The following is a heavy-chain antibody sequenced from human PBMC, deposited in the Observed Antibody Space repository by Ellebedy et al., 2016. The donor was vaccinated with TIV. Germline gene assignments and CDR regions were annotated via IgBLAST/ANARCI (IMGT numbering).Heavy chain of an antibody. V-gene: IGHV1-18*04. CDR2: VSADNGNT. Sequence: AASVKVSCKASGYTFSKYGITWVRQAPGQGLEWMGWVSADNGNTRYAEKVQGRVTMTRETSTSTAYIEIRTLKSDDTAVYFCARTDFCGRVTCFQPVYYYAMDVWGQGTPVTVS. CDR1: GYTFSKYG. CDR3: ARTDFCGRVTCFQPVYYYAMDV. D-gene: IGHD2-15*01. J-gene: IGHJ6*02.